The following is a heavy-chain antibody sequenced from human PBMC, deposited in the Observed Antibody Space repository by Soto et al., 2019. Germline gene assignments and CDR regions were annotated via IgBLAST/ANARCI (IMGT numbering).Heavy chain of an antibody. V-gene: IGHV3-7*01. CDR2: IKEDGSDK. CDR1: GFTFRSYW. CDR3: ARDPLRYCGGDTCYFGFDY. J-gene: IGHJ4*02. D-gene: IGHD2-15*01. Sequence: GGSLRLSCAVSGFTFRSYWMSWVRQAPGKRLEWVASIKEDGSDKYYVDSVKGRFAISRDNAKNSLYLQMNSLRAEDTAVYYCARDPLRYCGGDTCYFGFDYWGRGTLVTVSS.